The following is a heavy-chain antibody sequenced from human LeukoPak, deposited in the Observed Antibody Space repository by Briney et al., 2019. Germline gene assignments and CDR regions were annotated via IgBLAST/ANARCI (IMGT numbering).Heavy chain of an antibody. CDR2: IYSGGTT. CDR3: ASRTESGYTYGYLDF. Sequence: GGSLRLSCAASGFTVSSTYMSWVRQAPGKGLEWVSLIYSGGTTCYADSVKGRFTISRDNSKNTLYLQMNSLRAEDTAVYYCASRTESGYTYGYLDFWGQGTLVTVSS. V-gene: IGHV3-53*01. CDR1: GFTVSSTY. J-gene: IGHJ4*02. D-gene: IGHD5-18*01.